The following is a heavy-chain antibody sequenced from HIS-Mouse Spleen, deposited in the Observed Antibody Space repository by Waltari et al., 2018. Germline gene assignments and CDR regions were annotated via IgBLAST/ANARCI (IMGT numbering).Heavy chain of an antibody. Sequence: QLQLPESGPGLVKPSETLSLPCTVPGGSLSSSSYYWGWIRQPPGKGLEWIGGIYYSGSTYYNPSLKSRVTISVDTSKNQFSLKLSSVTAADTAVYYCAREIPYSSSWYDWYFDLWGRGTLVTVSS. V-gene: IGHV4-39*07. CDR2: IYYSGST. CDR1: GGSLSSSSYY. CDR3: AREIPYSSSWYDWYFDL. J-gene: IGHJ2*01. D-gene: IGHD6-13*01.